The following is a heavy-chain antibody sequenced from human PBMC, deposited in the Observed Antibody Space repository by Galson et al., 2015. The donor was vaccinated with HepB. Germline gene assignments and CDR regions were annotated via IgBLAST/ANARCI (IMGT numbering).Heavy chain of an antibody. J-gene: IGHJ6*02. CDR2: ISYDGSDK. Sequence: SLRHSCAASGFTFSNSGMHWVRQAPGKGLVWVAVISYDGSDKYYGDSVKGRFTISRDNSKNTLYLQMNSLRAEDTAVYYCAKDRFRYFTYSYYGMEVWGQGTTVTVSS. D-gene: IGHD3-9*01. V-gene: IGHV3-30*18. CDR3: AKDRFRYFTYSYYGMEV. CDR1: GFTFSNSG.